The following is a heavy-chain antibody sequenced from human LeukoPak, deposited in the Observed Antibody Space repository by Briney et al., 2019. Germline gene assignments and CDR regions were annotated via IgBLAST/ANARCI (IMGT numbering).Heavy chain of an antibody. D-gene: IGHD2-15*01. CDR1: GVSISRVGYS. J-gene: IGHJ6*03. CDR2: FYYSGST. CDR3: ARVYCSGDSCSPVHYMDV. Sequence: PSETLSFTCAVSGVSISRVGYSWRWLRQPPGKGLEWIGYFYYSGSTYYNPSLKSRVTISVDTSKNQPSLKLSSVTAADTAVYYCARVYCSGDSCSPVHYMDVWGKGTTVTVSS. V-gene: IGHV4-30-4*07.